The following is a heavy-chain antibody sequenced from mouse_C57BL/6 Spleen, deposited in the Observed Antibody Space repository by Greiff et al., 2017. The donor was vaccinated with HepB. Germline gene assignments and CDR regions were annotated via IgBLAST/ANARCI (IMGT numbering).Heavy chain of an antibody. CDR1: GFTFSSYA. D-gene: IGHD1-1*01. J-gene: IGHJ4*01. CDR3: TREITTVVEDYYAMDY. Sequence: EVMLVESGEGLVKPGGSLKLSCAASGFTFSSYAMSWVRQTPEKRLEWVAYISSGGDYIYYADTVKGRFTISRDNARNTLYLQMSSLKSEDTAMYYCTREITTVVEDYYAMDYWGQGTSVTVSS. CDR2: ISSGGDYI. V-gene: IGHV5-9-1*02.